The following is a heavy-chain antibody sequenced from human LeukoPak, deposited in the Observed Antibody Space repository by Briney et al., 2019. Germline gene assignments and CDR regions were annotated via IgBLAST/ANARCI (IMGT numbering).Heavy chain of an antibody. D-gene: IGHD2-15*01. J-gene: IGHJ6*04. CDR2: IRAKVNNYAT. CDR1: GFVFSGSV. Sequence: GGSLRLSCAASGFVFSGSVMHWVRQASGKGLEWVGRIRAKVNNYATTYAASVKGRFTISRDDSKNTVYLQMNSLQTEDTAVYYCTSLGRYCSGDSCYDYYYGVDVWGKGTTVTVSS. CDR3: TSLGRYCSGDSCYDYYYGVDV. V-gene: IGHV3-73*01.